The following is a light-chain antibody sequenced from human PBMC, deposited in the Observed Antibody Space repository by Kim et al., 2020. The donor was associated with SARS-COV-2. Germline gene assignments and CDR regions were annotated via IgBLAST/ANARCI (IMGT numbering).Light chain of an antibody. CDR2: GAS. J-gene: IGKJ3*01. CDR1: QTVSSN. CDR3: QQYNNWLT. Sequence: SVSPGERATLSCRASQTVSSNLAWYQHKPGQAPRLLIYGASSRATGVPARFSGSGSGTEFTLTISSLQSEDFALYYCQQYNNWLTFGPGTKVDIK. V-gene: IGKV3-15*01.